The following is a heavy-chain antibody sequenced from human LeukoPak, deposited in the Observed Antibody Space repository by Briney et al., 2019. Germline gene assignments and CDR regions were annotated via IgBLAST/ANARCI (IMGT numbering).Heavy chain of an antibody. CDR1: GGSFSGYY. J-gene: IGHJ4*02. V-gene: IGHV4-34*01. CDR2: INHSGST. CDR3: VRGLRLRGDYYGSGSYIKAHDY. D-gene: IGHD3-10*01. Sequence: SETLSLTCAVYGGSFSGYYWSWIRQPPGKGLEWIGEINHSGSTNYNPSLKSRVAISVDTSKNQFSLKLSSVTAADTAVYYCVRGLRLRGDYYGSGSYIKAHDYWGQGTLVTVSS.